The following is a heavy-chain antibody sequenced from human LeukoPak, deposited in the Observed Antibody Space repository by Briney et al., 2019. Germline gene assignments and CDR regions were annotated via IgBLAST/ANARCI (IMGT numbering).Heavy chain of an antibody. D-gene: IGHD6-19*01. J-gene: IGHJ5*02. V-gene: IGHV4-38-2*02. Sequence: SETLSLTCAVSGYSISSGYYWCWIRQPPGKGLEWIGSIYHGGRTYYNPSLKSRVTMAIDTSNNHLSLELRSVTAADTAVYYCARDGPGYGSGWYGVWFDPWGQGTLVTVSS. CDR1: GYSISSGYY. CDR2: IYHGGRT. CDR3: ARDGPGYGSGWYGVWFDP.